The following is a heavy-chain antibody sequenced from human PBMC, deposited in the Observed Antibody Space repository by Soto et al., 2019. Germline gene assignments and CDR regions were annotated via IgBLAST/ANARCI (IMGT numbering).Heavy chain of an antibody. CDR2: INHSGST. J-gene: IGHJ4*02. D-gene: IGHD3-3*01. Sequence: QVQLQQWGAGLLKPSETLSLTCAVYGGSFSGYYWSWIRQPPGKGLEWLGEINHSGSTNYNPSLKSRVTISVDTSKNQFSLKLSSVTAADTAVYYCARTAGISQTYYDFWSGYFRPYYFDYWGQGTLVTVSS. CDR3: ARTAGISQTYYDFWSGYFRPYYFDY. CDR1: GGSFSGYY. V-gene: IGHV4-34*01.